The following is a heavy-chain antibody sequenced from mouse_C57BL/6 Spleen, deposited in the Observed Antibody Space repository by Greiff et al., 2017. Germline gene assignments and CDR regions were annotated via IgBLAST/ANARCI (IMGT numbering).Heavy chain of an antibody. CDR3: ARRNTVKGYYVMDY. CDR2: INPNNGGT. D-gene: IGHD1-1*01. CDR1: GYTFTDYN. V-gene: IGHV1-18*01. Sequence: EVQLQESGPELVKPGSSVKIPCKASGYTFTDYNMDWVKQSHGKSLEWIGDINPNNGGTIYNQKFKGKATLTVDKSSSTAYMELRSLTSEDTAVYYCARRNTVKGYYVMDYWGQGTSVTVSS. J-gene: IGHJ4*01.